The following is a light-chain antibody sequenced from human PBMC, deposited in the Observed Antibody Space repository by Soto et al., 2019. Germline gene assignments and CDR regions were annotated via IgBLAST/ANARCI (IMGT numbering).Light chain of an antibody. Sequence: QSVLTQPPSVSEAPRQRVTISCSGSSSNIGNNAVNWYQQLPGQAPKLLIYYDDLLPSGVSDRFSGSKSGTSASLAISGLQSEDEADYYCAAWDYSLNGVVFGGGTKLTVL. CDR1: SSNIGNNA. J-gene: IGLJ2*01. CDR2: YDD. V-gene: IGLV1-36*01. CDR3: AAWDYSLNGVV.